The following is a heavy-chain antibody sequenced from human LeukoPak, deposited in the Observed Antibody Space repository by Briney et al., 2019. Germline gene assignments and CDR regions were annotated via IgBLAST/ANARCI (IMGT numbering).Heavy chain of an antibody. J-gene: IGHJ4*02. V-gene: IGHV3-23*01. CDR1: GFTFRSFA. CDR3: AKDRLYSSSSGDL. CDR2: ISGSGANT. D-gene: IGHD6-13*01. Sequence: PGGSLRLSCAASGFTFRSFAMSWVRQAPGKGLEWVSAISGSGANTYYADSVKRRFTISRDNSKNTLYLQMNSLRAEDTAVYYCAKDRLYSSSSGDLWGQGTLVTVSS.